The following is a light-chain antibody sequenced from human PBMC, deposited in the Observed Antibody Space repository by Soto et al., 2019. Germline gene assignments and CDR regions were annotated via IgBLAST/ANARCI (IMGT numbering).Light chain of an antibody. J-gene: IGLJ1*01. CDR3: SSYTSSSTFYV. CDR2: EVS. Sequence: QSVLNQPPSASGSPGQSVTISCTGTSSDVGGYNYVSWYPQHPGKAPKLMIYEVSKRPSGVPDRFSGSKSGNTASLTISGLQAEDEADYYCSSYTSSSTFYVFGTGTKVTVL. V-gene: IGLV2-8*01. CDR1: SSDVGGYNY.